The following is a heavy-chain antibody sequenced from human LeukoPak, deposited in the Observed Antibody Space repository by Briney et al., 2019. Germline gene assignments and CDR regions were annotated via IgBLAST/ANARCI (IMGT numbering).Heavy chain of an antibody. CDR2: ISPSSSYI. V-gene: IGHV3-21*01. CDR1: GFTFSSYT. Sequence: RGSLRLSCAASGFTFSSYTMNWVRQAPGKGLEWVSTISPSSSYIYYADSVKGRFTISRDNAKNSLYLQMNSLRPEDTAVYYCARDPVVPDDGYYFDYWGQGTLVTVSS. J-gene: IGHJ4*02. D-gene: IGHD2-2*01. CDR3: ARDPVVPDDGYYFDY.